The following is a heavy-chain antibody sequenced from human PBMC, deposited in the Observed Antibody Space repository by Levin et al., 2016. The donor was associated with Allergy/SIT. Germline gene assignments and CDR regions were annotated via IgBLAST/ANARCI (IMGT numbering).Heavy chain of an antibody. D-gene: IGHD5-18*01. V-gene: IGHV1-2*02. J-gene: IGHJ4*02. Sequence: WVRQAPGQGLEWMGWINPNSGGTNYAQKFQGRVTMTRDTSISTAYMELSRLRSDDTAVYYCARGSYGYGGHFDYWGQGTLVTVSS. CDR3: ARGSYGYGGHFDY. CDR2: INPNSGGT.